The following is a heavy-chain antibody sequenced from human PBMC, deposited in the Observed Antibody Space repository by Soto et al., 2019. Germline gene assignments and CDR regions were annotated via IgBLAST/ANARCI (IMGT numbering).Heavy chain of an antibody. J-gene: IGHJ6*02. CDR2: ISYDGSNK. V-gene: IGHV3-30*18. Sequence: QVQLVESGGGVVQPGRSLRLSCAASGFTFSSYGMHWVRQAPGKGLEWVAVISYDGSNKYYADSVKGRFTISRDNSKNTRYLQMNSLRAEDTAVYYCAKDYYDVVVVPAAISSAGGMDVWGQGTTVTVSS. D-gene: IGHD2-2*02. CDR1: GFTFSSYG. CDR3: AKDYYDVVVVPAAISSAGGMDV.